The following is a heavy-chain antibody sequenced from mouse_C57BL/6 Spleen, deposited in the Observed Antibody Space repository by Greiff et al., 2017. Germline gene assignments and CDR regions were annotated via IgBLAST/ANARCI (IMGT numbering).Heavy chain of an antibody. Sequence: EVQVVESEGGLVQPGSSMKLSCTASGFTFSDYYMAWVRQVPEKGLEWVANINYDGSSTYYLDSLKSRFIISRDNAKNILYLQMSSLKSEDTATYYCARDPYDYGGVYFDYWGQGTTLTVSS. CDR2: INYDGSST. D-gene: IGHD2-4*01. CDR1: GFTFSDYY. CDR3: ARDPYDYGGVYFDY. J-gene: IGHJ2*01. V-gene: IGHV5-16*01.